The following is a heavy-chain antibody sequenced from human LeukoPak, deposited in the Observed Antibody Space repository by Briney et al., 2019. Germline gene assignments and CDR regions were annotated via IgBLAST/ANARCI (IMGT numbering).Heavy chain of an antibody. CDR1: GFTFSSYA. J-gene: IGHJ4*02. D-gene: IGHD5-24*01. V-gene: IGHV3-64*01. CDR2: ISSNGGST. Sequence: GGSLRLSCAASGFTFSSYAMHWVRQAPGKGLEYVSAISSNGGSTYYANSVKGRFTISRDNSKNTLYLQMGSLRAEDMAVYYCAREGGLQFDYWGQGTLVTVSS. CDR3: AREGGLQFDY.